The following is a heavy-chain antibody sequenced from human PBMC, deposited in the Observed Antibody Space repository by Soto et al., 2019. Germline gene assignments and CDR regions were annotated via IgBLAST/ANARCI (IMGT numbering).Heavy chain of an antibody. J-gene: IGHJ4*02. V-gene: IGHV1-2*02. Sequence: AAVKVSCKASGYSFTGYYMHWVRQAPGQGLEWMGWVNPNSGGTNYAQKFQGRVTMTRNTSISTAYMELSRLRSDDTAVYYCATDAGGADWNYADEGHYWGQGTLVTVSS. CDR1: GYSFTGYY. CDR3: ATDAGGADWNYADEGHY. CDR2: VNPNSGGT. D-gene: IGHD1-7*01.